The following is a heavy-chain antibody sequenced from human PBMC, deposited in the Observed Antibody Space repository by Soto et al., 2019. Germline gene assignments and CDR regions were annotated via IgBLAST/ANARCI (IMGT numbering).Heavy chain of an antibody. CDR2: FDPEDGET. Sequence: ASVKVSCKVSGYTLTELSIHWVRQAPVKGLEWMGCFDPEDGETIYAQKFQGRVTMTEDTYTDTAYMELSSLRSEDTAVYYCATDHVVVVPAASGNWLDPGGQGTMVTVSS. J-gene: IGHJ5*02. CDR3: ATDHVVVVPAASGNWLDP. V-gene: IGHV1-24*01. D-gene: IGHD2-2*01. CDR1: GYTLTELS.